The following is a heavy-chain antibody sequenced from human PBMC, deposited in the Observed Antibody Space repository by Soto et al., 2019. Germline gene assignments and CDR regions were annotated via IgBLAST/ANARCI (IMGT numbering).Heavy chain of an antibody. J-gene: IGHJ4*02. D-gene: IGHD5-18*01. CDR3: ARGPAMVIFDY. CDR2: IYHSGST. CDR1: GYSISSGYY. Sequence: SETLSLTCAVSGYSISSGYYWGWIRQPPGKGLEWIGSIYHSGSTYYNPSLKSRVTISVDTSKNQFSLKLSSVTAADTAVYYCARGPAMVIFDYWGQGTLVTVSS. V-gene: IGHV4-38-2*01.